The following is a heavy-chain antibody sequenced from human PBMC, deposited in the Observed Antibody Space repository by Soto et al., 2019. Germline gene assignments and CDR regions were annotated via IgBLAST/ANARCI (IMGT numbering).Heavy chain of an antibody. CDR2: IYYSGST. Sequence: SETLSLTCTVSGGSISSSSYYWGWIRQPPGKGLEWIGSIYYSGSTYYNPSLKSRVTISVDTSKNQFSLKLSSVTAADTAVYYCARRGPTVTISRYYYYYMDVWGKGTTVTVSS. V-gene: IGHV4-39*01. CDR1: GGSISSSSYY. D-gene: IGHD4-17*01. J-gene: IGHJ6*03. CDR3: ARRGPTVTISRYYYYYMDV.